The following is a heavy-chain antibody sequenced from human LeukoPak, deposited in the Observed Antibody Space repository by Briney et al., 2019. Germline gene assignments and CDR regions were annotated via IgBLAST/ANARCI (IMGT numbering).Heavy chain of an antibody. CDR3: AKDPRWYQSNDY. CDR2: ISGSGGST. V-gene: IGHV3-23*01. D-gene: IGHD6-13*01. Sequence: PGGSLRLSCAASGFTFSSYAMSWVRQAPGKGLEWVSAISGSGGSTYYADSVKGRFTISRDNSKNTLYLQMSSLRAEDTAVYYCAKDPRWYQSNDYWGQGTLVTVSS. J-gene: IGHJ4*02. CDR1: GFTFSSYA.